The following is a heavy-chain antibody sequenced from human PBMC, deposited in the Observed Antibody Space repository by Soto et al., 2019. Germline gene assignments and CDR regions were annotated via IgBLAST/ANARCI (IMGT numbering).Heavy chain of an antibody. CDR3: ARGGLRFLEFTKRLRHYYFDY. Sequence: GGSLRLSCAASGFTFSSYSMNWVRQAPGKGLEWVSYISSSSSTIYYADSVKGRFTISRDNAKNSLYLQMNSLRAEDTAVYYCARGGLRFLEFTKRLRHYYFDYWGQGTLVTVSS. V-gene: IGHV3-48*01. CDR2: ISSSSSTI. CDR1: GFTFSSYS. D-gene: IGHD3-3*01. J-gene: IGHJ4*02.